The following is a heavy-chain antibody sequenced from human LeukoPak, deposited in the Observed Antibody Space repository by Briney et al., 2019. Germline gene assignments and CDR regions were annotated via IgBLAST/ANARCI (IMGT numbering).Heavy chain of an antibody. CDR2: IKRDGKEK. CDR3: AKDGAYDWNDKRDY. Sequence: PGGSLRLSCVASGFTFSSYWMSWVRQAPGKGLEWVANIKRDGKEKHYVDSVKGRFTISRDNARNSLYLQMSSLRAEDTAVYYCAKDGAYDWNDKRDYWGQGTLVTVSS. V-gene: IGHV3-7*01. D-gene: IGHD1-20*01. CDR1: GFTFSSYW. J-gene: IGHJ4*02.